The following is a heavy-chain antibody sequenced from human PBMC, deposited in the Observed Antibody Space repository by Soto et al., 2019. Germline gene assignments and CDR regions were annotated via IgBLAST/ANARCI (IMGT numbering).Heavy chain of an antibody. CDR2: IYYSGST. V-gene: IGHV4-31*03. Sequence: TLSLTCTVSGGSISSGGYYWSWIRQHPGKGLEWIGYIYYSGSTYYNPSLKSRVTISVDTSKNQFSLKLSSVTAADTAVYYCARDYYDSSGYYYFDYWGQGTLVTVSS. J-gene: IGHJ4*02. CDR3: ARDYYDSSGYYYFDY. D-gene: IGHD3-22*01. CDR1: GGSISSGGYY.